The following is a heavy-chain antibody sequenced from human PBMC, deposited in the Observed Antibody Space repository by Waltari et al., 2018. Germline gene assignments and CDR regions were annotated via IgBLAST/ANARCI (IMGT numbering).Heavy chain of an antibody. CDR2: INHSGCT. J-gene: IGHJ4*02. D-gene: IGHD4-17*01. Sequence: QVQLQQWGAGLLKPSETLSLTCAVYGGSFSGYYWSWIRQPPGKGLEWIGEINHSGCTNYNPSLKSRVTISVDTSKNQFSLKLSSVTAADTAVYYCASDTTVTTLGYWGQGTLVTVSS. CDR3: ASDTTVTTLGY. V-gene: IGHV4-34*01. CDR1: GGSFSGYY.